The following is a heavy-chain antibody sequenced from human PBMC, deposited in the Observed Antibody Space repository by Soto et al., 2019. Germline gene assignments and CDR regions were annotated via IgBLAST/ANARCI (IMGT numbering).Heavy chain of an antibody. Sequence: EVQLVESGGGLVQPGGSLTLSCEASGFTFRDWHMDWVRQTPGKGLEWVSYISMNSDAIYYADSVQGRFTISRDNAKGSLSLQMNSLRDEDTAVYYCARDCGRGYGMDVWGKGTTVTVSS. CDR2: ISMNSDAI. J-gene: IGHJ6*04. V-gene: IGHV3-48*02. CDR1: GFTFRDWH. CDR3: ARDCGRGYGMDV.